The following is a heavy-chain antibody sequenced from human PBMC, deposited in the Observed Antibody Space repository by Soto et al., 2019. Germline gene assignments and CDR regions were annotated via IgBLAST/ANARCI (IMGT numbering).Heavy chain of an antibody. Sequence: QMQVVESGGGVVQPGRSLRLSCAASGFTFSSYGMHCVRQAPGKGLKWVAVISYDGSNKYYADSVKGRFTISRDNSKNTLYLQMKSLRAEDTAVYYCAKDHGPCSGGSFPPRYYYGMDVWGQGTTVTVSS. CDR3: AKDHGPCSGGSFPPRYYYGMDV. V-gene: IGHV3-30*18. J-gene: IGHJ6*02. CDR2: ISYDGSNK. D-gene: IGHD2-15*01. CDR1: GFTFSSYG.